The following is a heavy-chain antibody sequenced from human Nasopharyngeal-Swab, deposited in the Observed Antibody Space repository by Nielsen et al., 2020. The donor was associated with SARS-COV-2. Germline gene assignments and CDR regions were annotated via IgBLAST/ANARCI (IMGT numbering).Heavy chain of an antibody. Sequence: GGSLRLSCAASGFTFSSYGMHWVRQAPGKGLEWVAVIWYDGSKKYYADSVNGRFTISSDNSKNTLYLQMNSLRGEDTAVYYCARESGVGELLGVSFDYWGQGTLVTVSS. CDR3: ARESGVGELLGVSFDY. J-gene: IGHJ4*02. D-gene: IGHD3-10*01. CDR1: GFTFSSYG. V-gene: IGHV3-33*01. CDR2: IWYDGSKK.